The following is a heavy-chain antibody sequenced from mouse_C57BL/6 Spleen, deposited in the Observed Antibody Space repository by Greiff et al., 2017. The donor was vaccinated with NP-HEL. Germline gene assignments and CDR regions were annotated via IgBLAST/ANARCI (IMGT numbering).Heavy chain of an antibody. CDR3: ARYMRDLDGFAY. CDR1: GFTFTDYY. J-gene: IGHJ3*01. V-gene: IGHV7-3*01. Sequence: EVHLVESGGGLVQPGGSLSLSCAASGFTFTDYYMSWVRQPPGKALEWLGFIRNKANGYTTEYSASVKGRFTISRDNSQSILYLQMNALRAEDSATYYCARYMRDLDGFAYWGQGTLVTVSA. CDR2: IRNKANGYTT.